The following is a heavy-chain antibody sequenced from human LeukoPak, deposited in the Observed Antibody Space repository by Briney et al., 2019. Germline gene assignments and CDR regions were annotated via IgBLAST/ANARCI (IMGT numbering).Heavy chain of an antibody. CDR2: INPSGGST. CDR3: ARGSPTYYYDSSGYGLFDY. D-gene: IGHD3-22*01. CDR1: GYTFTSYD. Sequence: ASVKVSCKASGYTFTSYDMNWVRQAPGQGLEWMGIINPSGGSTRYAQKFQGRVTMTRDMSTSTVYMELSSLRSEDTAVYYCARGSPTYYYDSSGYGLFDYWGQGTLVTVSS. J-gene: IGHJ4*02. V-gene: IGHV1-46*01.